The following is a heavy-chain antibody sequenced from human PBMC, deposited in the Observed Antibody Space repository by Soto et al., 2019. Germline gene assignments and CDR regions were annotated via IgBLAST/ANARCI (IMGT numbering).Heavy chain of an antibody. CDR1: DFTFSMYD. CDR2: IGTDGKT. V-gene: IGHV3-13*01. Sequence: PRGSLLVSCASGDFTFSMYDMHWVRKPPGKGLDWVYAIGTDGKTYYTGSVKGRFTISRENAKNSLYLRMYSLRGGDTAVYDCARRYCSAGTCQGIGFGGWGRRTMFTVSS. D-gene: IGHD2-15*01. CDR3: ARRYCSAGTCQGIGFGG. J-gene: IGHJ4*02.